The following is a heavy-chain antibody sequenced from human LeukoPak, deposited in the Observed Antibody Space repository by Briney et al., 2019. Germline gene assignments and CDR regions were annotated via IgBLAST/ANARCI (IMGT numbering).Heavy chain of an antibody. CDR3: ASGDYDY. V-gene: IGHV4-4*07. CDR1: GGSFSSYH. Sequence: PSETLSLTCSVSGGSFSSYHWNWIRQPAGKGLEWIGRIYTSGSTNYNPSLRSRVTMSVDTSKNQSSLLLSSVPAADTTAYYCASGDYDYWGQGTLVTVSS. CDR2: IYTSGST. J-gene: IGHJ4*02. D-gene: IGHD3-10*01.